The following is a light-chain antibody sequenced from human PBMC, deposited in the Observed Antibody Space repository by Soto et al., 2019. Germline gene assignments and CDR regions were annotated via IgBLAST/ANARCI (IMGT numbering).Light chain of an antibody. CDR1: QSVSSSY. CDR3: QQYGSSLYT. CDR2: GAS. J-gene: IGKJ2*01. Sequence: EIVLTQSPGTLSLSPGERATLSCRASQSVSSSYLAWYQQKPGQAPRLLIYGASSSATGIPDGFSGSGSGTDFTLTISRLEPEDFAVYYCQQYGSSLYTFGQGTKLEIK. V-gene: IGKV3-20*01.